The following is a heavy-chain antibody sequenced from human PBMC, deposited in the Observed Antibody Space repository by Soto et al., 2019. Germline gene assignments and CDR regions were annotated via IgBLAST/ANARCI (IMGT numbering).Heavy chain of an antibody. CDR1: GGSVMSEYYY. CDR2: IYYSGST. Sequence: SDTLSLTSIASGGSVMSEYYYWSWIRQPPGKGLGWIGCIYYSGSTNYNPSLKSRVTISLDTSKNQFSLKLSSVTDADTAVYYCARESYDSSGYYSRWFDTWRQGTLVTVSS. V-gene: IGHV4-61*01. CDR3: ARESYDSSGYYSRWFDT. D-gene: IGHD3-22*01. J-gene: IGHJ5*02.